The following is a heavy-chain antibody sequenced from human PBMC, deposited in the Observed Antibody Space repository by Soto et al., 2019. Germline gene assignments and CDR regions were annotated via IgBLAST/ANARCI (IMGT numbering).Heavy chain of an antibody. V-gene: IGHV4-30-4*01. Sequence: PSETLSLTCTVSGGSISSGEYYWSWIRQPPGKGLEWIGYIYYSGSTYYNPSLKSRVTISVDTSKNQFSLKLSSVTAADTAVYYCARDHYVYDILTGYGYYYGMDVWGQGTTVTVSS. D-gene: IGHD3-9*01. CDR2: IYYSGST. J-gene: IGHJ6*02. CDR1: GGSISSGEYY. CDR3: ARDHYVYDILTGYGYYYGMDV.